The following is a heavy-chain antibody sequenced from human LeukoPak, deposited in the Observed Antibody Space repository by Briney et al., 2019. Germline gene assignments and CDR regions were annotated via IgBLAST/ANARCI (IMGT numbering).Heavy chain of an antibody. CDR1: GFTFSNYW. CDR2: IYQSGSEK. J-gene: IGHJ4*02. Sequence: GGSLRLSCAASGFTFSNYWMNWVRQAPGKGLEWVANIYQSGSEKHYVDPVKGRFTISRDNAKDSLYLQMNSPRVEDTAVYYCARDDNGDYVDFWGQGTLVTVSS. V-gene: IGHV3-7*01. CDR3: ARDDNGDYVDF. D-gene: IGHD4-17*01.